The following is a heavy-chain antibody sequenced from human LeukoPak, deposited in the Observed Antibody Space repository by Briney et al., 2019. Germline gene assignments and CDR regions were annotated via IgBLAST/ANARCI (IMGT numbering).Heavy chain of an antibody. V-gene: IGHV3-53*05. Sequence: VGSLRLSCAASGFTVSSNYMSWVRQAPGKGLEWVSVIYSGGSTYYADSVEGRFTISRDNSKNTLYLQMNSLRAEDTAVYYCAREISRTGAFDIWGQGTMVTVSS. J-gene: IGHJ3*02. D-gene: IGHD3-3*02. CDR1: GFTVSSNY. CDR2: IYSGGST. CDR3: AREISRTGAFDI.